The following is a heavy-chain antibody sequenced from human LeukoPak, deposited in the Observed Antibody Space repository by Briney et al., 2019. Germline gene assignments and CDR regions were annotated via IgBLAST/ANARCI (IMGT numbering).Heavy chain of an antibody. CDR2: ISGSGGST. D-gene: IGHD2-2*01. V-gene: IGHV3-23*01. Sequence: PGGSLRLSCAASGFTFSSYAMSWVRQAPGKGLEWVSAISGSGGSTYYADSVKGRFTISRDNSKNTLYLQMNSLRAEATAVYYCAKDLRRCSSTSCYPEYFQHWGQGTLVTVSS. CDR1: GFTFSSYA. CDR3: AKDLRRCSSTSCYPEYFQH. J-gene: IGHJ1*01.